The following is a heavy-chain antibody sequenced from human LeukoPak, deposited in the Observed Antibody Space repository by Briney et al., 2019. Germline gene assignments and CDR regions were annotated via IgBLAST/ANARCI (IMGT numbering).Heavy chain of an antibody. V-gene: IGHV4-59*08. D-gene: IGHD1-1*01. CDR3: ARHRNNCNDEAHFDY. Sequence: PSETLSLTCAVYGGSFSGYYWSWIRQPPGKGLEWIGDIYYSGSTNYNPSLKSRVTKSVDTSKNQFSLKLSSVTAADTAVYYCARHRNNCNDEAHFDYWGQGTLVTVSA. J-gene: IGHJ4*02. CDR2: IYYSGST. CDR1: GGSFSGYY.